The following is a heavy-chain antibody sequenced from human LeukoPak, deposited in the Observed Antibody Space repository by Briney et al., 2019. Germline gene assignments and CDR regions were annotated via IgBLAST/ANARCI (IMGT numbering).Heavy chain of an antibody. V-gene: IGHV3-21*01. Sequence: RAGGSLRLSCAASGFTFSSYSMNWVRQVPGKGLEWVSSISSSSSYIYYADSVKGRFTISRDNAKNSLYLQMNSLRAEDTAVYCCARDWEADYWGQGTLVTVSP. CDR1: GFTFSSYS. J-gene: IGHJ4*02. CDR2: ISSSSSYI. D-gene: IGHD1-26*01. CDR3: ARDWEADY.